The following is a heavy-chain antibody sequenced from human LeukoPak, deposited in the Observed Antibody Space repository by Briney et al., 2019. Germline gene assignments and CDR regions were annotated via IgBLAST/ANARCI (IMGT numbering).Heavy chain of an antibody. CDR2: IKRDGSET. CDR3: ATDPYDGGGFGALDK. J-gene: IGHJ3*02. D-gene: IGHD3-22*01. CDR1: GFMFSNYW. V-gene: IGHV3-7*01. Sequence: GGSLRLSCEASGFMFSNYWMTWVRQAPGKGLEWVANIKRDGSETAYVGSVKGRFTISRDNAKNLLYLQMNSLRAEDTAIYFCATDPYDGGGFGALDKWGQGTKVIVSS.